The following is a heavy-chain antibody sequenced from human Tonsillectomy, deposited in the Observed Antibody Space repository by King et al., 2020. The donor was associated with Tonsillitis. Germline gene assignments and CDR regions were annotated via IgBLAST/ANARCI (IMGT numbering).Heavy chain of an antibody. D-gene: IGHD3-3*01. CDR1: GASTSSSSYY. V-gene: IGHV4-39*01. J-gene: IGHJ4*02. CDR3: VRSTNYDFWTAYYPRGYYFDQ. Sequence: LQLQESGPGLVKPSETLSLTCSVSGASTSSSSYYWVWIRQPPGKGLEGIGSVYYSGTTYIDASLKSRVSISVDTSQNQFSLDLGSVTAADTAVYYCVRSTNYDFWTAYYPRGYYFDQWGQGTPVTVSS. CDR2: VYYSGTT.